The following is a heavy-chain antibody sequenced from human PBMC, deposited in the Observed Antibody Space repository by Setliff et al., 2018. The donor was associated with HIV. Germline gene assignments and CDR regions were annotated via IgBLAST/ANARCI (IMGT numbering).Heavy chain of an antibody. J-gene: IGHJ3*02. D-gene: IGHD2-15*01. CDR3: AREGLWNCRGGTCNDGLDI. V-gene: IGHV4-4*07. CDR1: GGSIGTYY. Sequence: LSLTCTVSGGSIGTYYWNWIRLPAGKGLEWIGRIYASGTNYNPSLKSRVTMSLDTSKRQFSLKLTSVTAADTAVYYCAREGLWNCRGGTCNDGLDIWGQGTKVTVSS. CDR2: IYASGT.